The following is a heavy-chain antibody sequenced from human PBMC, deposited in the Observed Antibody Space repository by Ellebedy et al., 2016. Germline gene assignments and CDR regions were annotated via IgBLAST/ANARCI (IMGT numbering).Heavy chain of an antibody. J-gene: IGHJ5*02. Sequence: LSLTCAASGFTVSPNYMKWVRQAPGKGLEWVSAIFSDGNTYYADSVKGRFTISRDNSKNTLYLQMNSLRAEDTAVYYCARGVGSGWFDPWGQGTLVTVSS. D-gene: IGHD2-15*01. V-gene: IGHV3-53*01. CDR3: ARGVGSGWFDP. CDR1: GFTVSPNY. CDR2: IFSDGNT.